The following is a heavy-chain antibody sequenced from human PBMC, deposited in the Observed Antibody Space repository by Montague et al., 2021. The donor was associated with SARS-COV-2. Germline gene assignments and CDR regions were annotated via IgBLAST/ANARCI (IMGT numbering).Heavy chain of an antibody. CDR1: GYSIISGYW. CDR2: INHSGST. V-gene: IGHV4-38-2*02. CDR3: ARGGEYYEFWRGYYKGDWFDP. D-gene: IGHD3-3*01. Sequence: SETLSLTCTVSGYSIISGYWWGWIRQPPGKGLEWIGSINHSGSTXYNPPLKSRVTISVDTSKNQFSLKLSVVTAADTAVYYCARGGEYYEFWRGYYKGDWFDPWGQGTLVTVSS. J-gene: IGHJ5*02.